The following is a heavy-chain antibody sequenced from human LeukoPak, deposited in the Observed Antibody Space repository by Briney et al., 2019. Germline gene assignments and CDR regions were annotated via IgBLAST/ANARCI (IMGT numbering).Heavy chain of an antibody. Sequence: PGGSLRLSCAASGFTFSSYAMSWVRQAPGKGLEWVGRIKSKTDGGTTDYAAPVKGRFTISRDDSKNTLYLQMNSLKTEDTAVYYCTITGIVVVTAIDYWGQGTLVTVSS. CDR1: GFTFSSYA. CDR2: IKSKTDGGTT. V-gene: IGHV3-15*01. J-gene: IGHJ4*02. D-gene: IGHD2-21*02. CDR3: TITGIVVVTAIDY.